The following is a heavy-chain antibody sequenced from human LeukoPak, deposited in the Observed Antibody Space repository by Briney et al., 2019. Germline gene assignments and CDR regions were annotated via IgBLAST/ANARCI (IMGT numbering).Heavy chain of an antibody. CDR1: GGSINSYY. CDR2: MYDSGST. CDR3: ARLISGPRAFDY. Sequence: KTSETLSLTCAVSGGSINSYYWSWIRQPPGKGLEWIGDMYDSGSTNYNPSLESRVTTSVDTSKNQFSLKLTSVTAADTAVYYCARLISGPRAFDYWGQGTLVTVSS. D-gene: IGHD3-10*01. J-gene: IGHJ4*02. V-gene: IGHV4-59*08.